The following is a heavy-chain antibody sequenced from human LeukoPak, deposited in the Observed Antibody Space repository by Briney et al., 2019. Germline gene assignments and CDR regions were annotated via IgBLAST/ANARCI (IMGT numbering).Heavy chain of an antibody. J-gene: IGHJ4*02. CDR2: ISSSSSYI. CDR1: GFTFSSYS. CDR3: ARGVSADYGGYVVDY. D-gene: IGHD4-17*01. V-gene: IGHV3-21*01. Sequence: GGSLRLSCAASGFTFSSYSMNWVRQAPGKGLEWVSSISSSSSYIYYADSVKGRFTISRDNAKNSLYLQMNSLRAEDTAVYYCARGVSADYGGYVVDYWGQGTLVTVSS.